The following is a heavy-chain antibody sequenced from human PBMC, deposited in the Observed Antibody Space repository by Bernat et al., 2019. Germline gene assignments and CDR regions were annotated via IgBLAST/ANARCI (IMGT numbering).Heavy chain of an antibody. CDR1: GGSISSSSYY. J-gene: IGHJ1*01. CDR3: AVEAVAGTEYFQH. Sequence: QLQLQESGPGLVKPSETLSLTCTVSGGSISSSSYYWGWIRQPPGKGLEWIGSIYSSGSTYYNPSLKSRVTISVDTSKNQFSLKLSSVTDADTAVYYCAVEAVAGTEYFQHWGQGTLVTVAS. CDR2: IYSSGST. V-gene: IGHV4-39*01. D-gene: IGHD6-19*01.